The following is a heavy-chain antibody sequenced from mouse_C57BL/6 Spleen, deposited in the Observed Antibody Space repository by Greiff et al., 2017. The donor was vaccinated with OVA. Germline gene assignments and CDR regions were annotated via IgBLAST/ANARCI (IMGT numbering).Heavy chain of an antibody. CDR2: INPNYGTT. CDR3: AREGITTVVATSRYFDV. V-gene: IGHV1-39*01. J-gene: IGHJ1*03. Sequence: VQLQQSGPELVKPGASVKISCKASGYSFTDYNMNWVKQSNGKSLEWIGVINPNYGTTSYNQKFKGKATLTVDQSSSTAYMQLNSLTSEDSAVYYCAREGITTVVATSRYFDVWGTGTTVTVSS. D-gene: IGHD1-1*01. CDR1: GYSFTDYN.